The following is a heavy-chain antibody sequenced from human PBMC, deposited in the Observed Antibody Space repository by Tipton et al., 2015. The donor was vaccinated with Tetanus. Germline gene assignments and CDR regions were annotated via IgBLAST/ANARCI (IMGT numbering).Heavy chain of an antibody. CDR3: ARVGAWPIPRDAVKRGSFWYFEL. CDR1: GGSLRSGDYQ. CDR2: ISPSGRT. V-gene: IGHV4-61*08. J-gene: IGHJ2*01. D-gene: IGHD3-16*01. Sequence: TLSLTCSVSGGSLRSGDYQWNWIRQPPGKGLEWLAYISPSGRTNSNYSLKSRITISQDKSKNQFSLRLTSVTAADTAVYYCARVGAWPIPRDAVKRGSFWYFELWGRGSLVTVSS.